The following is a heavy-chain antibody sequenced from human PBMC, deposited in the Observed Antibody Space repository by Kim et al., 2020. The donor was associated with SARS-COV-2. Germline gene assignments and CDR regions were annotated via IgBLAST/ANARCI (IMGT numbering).Heavy chain of an antibody. D-gene: IGHD3-3*01. Sequence: GGSLRLSCAASGFTFSSYGMHWVRQAPGKGLEWVAVIWYDGSNKYYADSVKGRFTISRDNSKNTLYLQMNSLRAEDTAVYYCARDPKYYDFWSGYYGRGYGMDVWGQGTTVTVSS. J-gene: IGHJ6*02. V-gene: IGHV3-33*01. CDR3: ARDPKYYDFWSGYYGRGYGMDV. CDR1: GFTFSSYG. CDR2: IWYDGSNK.